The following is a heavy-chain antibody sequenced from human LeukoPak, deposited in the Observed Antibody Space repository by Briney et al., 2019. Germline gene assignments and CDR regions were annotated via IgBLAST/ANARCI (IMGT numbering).Heavy chain of an antibody. CDR1: GGSISSYY. Sequence: SETLSLTCTVSGGSISSYYWSWIRQPPGKGLEWIGYIYYSGSTNYNPSLKSRVTISVDTSKNQFSLKLSSATAADTAVYYCAREGQWLPGFDYWGQGTLVTVSS. CDR2: IYYSGST. CDR3: AREGQWLPGFDY. D-gene: IGHD6-19*01. V-gene: IGHV4-59*01. J-gene: IGHJ4*02.